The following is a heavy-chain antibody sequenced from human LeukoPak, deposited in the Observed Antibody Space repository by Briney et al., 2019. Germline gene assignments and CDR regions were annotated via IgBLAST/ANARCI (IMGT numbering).Heavy chain of an antibody. V-gene: IGHV3-7*01. D-gene: IGHD2-2*01. CDR1: GFTFSSYW. CDR3: ARYRYQLLSYHFDY. Sequence: GGSLRLSCAASGFTFSSYWMSWVRQAPGKGLEWVANIKQDGSEKYYVDSVKGRFTNSRDNAKNSLYLQMNSLRAEDTAVYYCARYRYQLLSYHFDYWGQGTLVTVSS. CDR2: IKQDGSEK. J-gene: IGHJ4*02.